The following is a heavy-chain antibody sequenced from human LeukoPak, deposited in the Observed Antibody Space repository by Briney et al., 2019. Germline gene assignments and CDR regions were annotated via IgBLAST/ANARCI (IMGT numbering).Heavy chain of an antibody. Sequence: PSETLSLTCTVSGGSISSYFWNWIRQPPGQGLEWIGYMSNTGITKYNPSLKSRVTISVDTSKNQFSLKLSSVTAADTAVYYCARDRGGYCSSTSCYAGYWFDPWGQGTLVTVSS. CDR1: GGSISSYF. V-gene: IGHV4-4*08. J-gene: IGHJ5*02. CDR2: MSNTGIT. CDR3: ARDRGGYCSSTSCYAGYWFDP. D-gene: IGHD2-2*01.